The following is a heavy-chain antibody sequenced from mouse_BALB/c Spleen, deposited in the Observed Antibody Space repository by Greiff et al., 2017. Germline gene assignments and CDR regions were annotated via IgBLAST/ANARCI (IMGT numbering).Heavy chain of an antibody. V-gene: IGHV2-4*02. CDR1: GFSLTSYG. Sequence: VQLQQSGPGLVQPSQSLSITCTVSGFSLTSYGVHWVRQPPGKGLEWLGMIWGDGSTDYNSALKSRLSISKDNTKSQVFLKMNSLQTDDTARYYCATGYYYAMDYWGQGTSVTVSS. CDR3: ATGYYYAMDY. CDR2: IWGDGST. D-gene: IGHD4-1*01. J-gene: IGHJ4*01.